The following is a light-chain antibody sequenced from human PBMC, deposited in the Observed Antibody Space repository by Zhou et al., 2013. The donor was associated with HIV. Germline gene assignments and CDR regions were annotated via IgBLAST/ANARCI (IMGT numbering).Light chain of an antibody. J-gene: IGLJ1*01. V-gene: IGLV2-23*02. CDR1: SSDVGNYNL. CDR3: CSYAGEVTYV. Sequence: QSALTQPASVSGSPGQSITISCTGISSDVGNYNLVSWFQQHPGKAPKLMIYEVTRRPSGVSDRFSGSKSGNTASLTISGLQAEDEGDYYCCSYAGEVTYVFGTGTKVTVL. CDR2: EVT.